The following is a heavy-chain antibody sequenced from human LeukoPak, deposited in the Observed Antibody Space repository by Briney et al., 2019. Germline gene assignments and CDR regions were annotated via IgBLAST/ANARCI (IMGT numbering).Heavy chain of an antibody. J-gene: IGHJ4*02. CDR3: ARGPHRQRFGEVPDY. V-gene: IGHV4-34*01. CDR1: GGSFSGYY. Sequence: PSETLSLTCAVYGGSFSGYYWSWIRQPPGKGLEWIGEINHSGSTNYNPSLKSRVTISVDTSKNQFSLKLSSVTAADTAVYYCARGPHRQRFGEVPDYWGQGTLVTVSS. D-gene: IGHD3-10*01. CDR2: INHSGST.